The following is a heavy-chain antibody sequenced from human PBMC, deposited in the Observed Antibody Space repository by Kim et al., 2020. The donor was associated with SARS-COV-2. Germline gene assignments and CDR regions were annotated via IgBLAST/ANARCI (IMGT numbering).Heavy chain of an antibody. D-gene: IGHD3-10*01. CDR1: GYTFTIYA. J-gene: IGHJ6*02. V-gene: IGHV1-3*01. CDR3: ARAELLLWFGESLLDYYGMDV. Sequence: ASVKVSCKASGYTFTIYAMHWVRQAPGQRLEWMGWINAGNGNTKYSQKFQGRVTITRDTSASTAYMELSSLRSEDTAVYYCARAELLLWFGESLLDYYGMDVWGQGSTVTVSS. CDR2: INAGNGNT.